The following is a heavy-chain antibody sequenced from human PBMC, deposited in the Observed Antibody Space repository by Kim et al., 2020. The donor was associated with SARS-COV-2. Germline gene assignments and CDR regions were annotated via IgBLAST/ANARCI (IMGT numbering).Heavy chain of an antibody. D-gene: IGHD5-18*01. V-gene: IGHV4-39*01. Sequence: SETLSLTCTVSGGSISSSSYYWGWIRQPPGKGLEWIGSIYYSGSTYYNPSLKSRVTISVDTSKNQFSLKLSSVTAADTAVYYCARQTFTYSYGKTFDYWGQGTLVTVSS. CDR3: ARQTFTYSYGKTFDY. CDR2: IYYSGST. J-gene: IGHJ4*02. CDR1: GGSISSSSYY.